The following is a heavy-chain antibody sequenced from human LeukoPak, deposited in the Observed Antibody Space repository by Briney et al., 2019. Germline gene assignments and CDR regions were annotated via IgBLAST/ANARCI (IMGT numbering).Heavy chain of an antibody. J-gene: IGHJ6*02. CDR1: GYTFTSYA. D-gene: IGHD2-15*01. Sequence: GAPVKVSCKASGYTFTSYAMHWVRQAPGQRLEWMGWINAGNGNTKYSQKFQGRVTITRDTSASTAYMELSSLRSEDTAVYYCARGVAAGPDYYYYYGMDVWGQGTTVTVSS. CDR3: ARGVAAGPDYYYYYGMDV. V-gene: IGHV1-3*01. CDR2: INAGNGNT.